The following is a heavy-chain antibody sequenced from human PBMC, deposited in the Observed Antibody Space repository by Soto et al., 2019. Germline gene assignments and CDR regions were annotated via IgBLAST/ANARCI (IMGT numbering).Heavy chain of an antibody. V-gene: IGHV4-34*01. Sequence: PSETLSLTCAVYGGSFSGYYWSWIRQPPGKGLEWIGEINHSGSTNYNPSLKSRVTISVDTSKNQFSLKLSSVTAADTAVYYCARARVLRFLEWLPAPYYYYGMDVWGQGTTVTVSS. D-gene: IGHD3-3*01. J-gene: IGHJ6*02. CDR3: ARARVLRFLEWLPAPYYYYGMDV. CDR2: INHSGST. CDR1: GGSFSGYY.